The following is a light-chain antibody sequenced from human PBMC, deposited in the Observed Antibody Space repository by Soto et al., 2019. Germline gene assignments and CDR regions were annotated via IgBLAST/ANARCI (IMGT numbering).Light chain of an antibody. CDR1: QSVSSY. Sequence: EIVLTQSPATLSLSPGERATLSCRASQSVSSYLAWYQQKPGQTPRLLIYDAFNRATGIPASFSGSGSGTDFTLTITSLEPLDFAVYYCHQRINWPLTFGGGTKVESK. V-gene: IGKV3-11*01. J-gene: IGKJ4*01. CDR2: DAF. CDR3: HQRINWPLT.